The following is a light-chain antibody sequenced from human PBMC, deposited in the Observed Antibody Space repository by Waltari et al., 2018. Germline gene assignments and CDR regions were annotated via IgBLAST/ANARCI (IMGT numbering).Light chain of an antibody. CDR3: QQYYSYSPFT. V-gene: IGKV1-5*03. J-gene: IGKJ3*01. CDR1: HSISSW. CDR2: QAS. Sequence: DIQMTQSPSTLPASVGDRVTITCRASHSISSWLAWYNQKPGKAPQLLLYQASTLESGVPSRCSHSGSGTEFTLTISSLQPDDFATYYCQQYYSYSPFTFGPGTKVDIK.